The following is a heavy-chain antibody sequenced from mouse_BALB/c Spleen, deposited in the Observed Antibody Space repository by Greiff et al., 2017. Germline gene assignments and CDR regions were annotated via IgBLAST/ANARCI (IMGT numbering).Heavy chain of an antibody. CDR2: IYPGNSDT. CDR3: TRSAYYGNYDYFDY. V-gene: IGHV1-5*01. Sequence: EVQLQQSGTVLARPGASVKMSCKASGYSFTSYWMHWVKQRPGQGLEWIGAIYPGNSDTSYNQKFKGKAKLTAVTSASTAYMELSSLTNEDSAVYYCTRSAYYGNYDYFDYWGQGTTLTVSS. D-gene: IGHD2-10*01. CDR1: GYSFTSYW. J-gene: IGHJ2*01.